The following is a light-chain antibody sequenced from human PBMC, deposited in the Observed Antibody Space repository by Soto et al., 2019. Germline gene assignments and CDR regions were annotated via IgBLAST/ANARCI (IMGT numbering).Light chain of an antibody. CDR1: QSVTTF. CDR3: QQRSNWPQVIT. J-gene: IGKJ4*01. V-gene: IGKV3-11*01. Sequence: EIVLTQSPATLSLSPGERATLSCRASQSVTTFLAWYQQKPAKAPRLLIYDASTRATGIPARFSGSGSGTDFTRTIRSLEPEDFAVDYCQQRSNWPQVITFGGGTKVDIK. CDR2: DAS.